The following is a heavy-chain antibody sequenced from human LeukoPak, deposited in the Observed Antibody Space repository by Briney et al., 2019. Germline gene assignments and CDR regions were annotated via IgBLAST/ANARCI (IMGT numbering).Heavy chain of an antibody. CDR2: IHPSGST. CDR3: SRGSDESKTGDY. J-gene: IGHJ4*02. D-gene: IGHD6-25*01. Sequence: PSETLSLTCALYGGSFSHYYWSWLRQPPGKGVEWAGEIHPSGSTSFNPSLESRVSISKDTSKNQFSLKLTSVTAADTAVYYCSRGSDESKTGDYWGQGTLVTVSS. V-gene: IGHV4-34*01. CDR1: GGSFSHYY.